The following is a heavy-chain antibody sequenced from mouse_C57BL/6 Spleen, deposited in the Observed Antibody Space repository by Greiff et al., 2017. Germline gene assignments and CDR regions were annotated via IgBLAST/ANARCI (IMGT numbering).Heavy chain of an antibody. J-gene: IGHJ3*01. D-gene: IGHD2-1*01. V-gene: IGHV5-4*01. CDR3: ARDRGNPAWFAY. CDR1: GFTFSSYA. CDR2: ISDGGSYT. Sequence: EVQLVESGGGLVKPGGSLKLSCAASGFTFSSYAMSWVRQTPEKRLEWVATISDGGSYTYYPDNVKGRFTISRDNAKNNLYLQMRHLKSEDTAMYYCARDRGNPAWFAYWGQGTLVTVSA.